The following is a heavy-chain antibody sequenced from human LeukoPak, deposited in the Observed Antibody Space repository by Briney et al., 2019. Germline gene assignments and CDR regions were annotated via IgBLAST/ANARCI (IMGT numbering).Heavy chain of an antibody. J-gene: IGHJ5*02. D-gene: IGHD4-17*01. Sequence: ASVKVSCKASGKMFTSFYLHWVRQAPGQGLEWMGVIYSSGGSPDYAQKFEGRVTTTRDTSTSTVFMELSSLRSDDTAVYYCARDGHSYDYGQGGWFDPWGQRTLVTVSS. CDR3: ARDGHSYDYGQGGWFDP. CDR2: IYSSGGSP. CDR1: GKMFTSFY. V-gene: IGHV1-46*01.